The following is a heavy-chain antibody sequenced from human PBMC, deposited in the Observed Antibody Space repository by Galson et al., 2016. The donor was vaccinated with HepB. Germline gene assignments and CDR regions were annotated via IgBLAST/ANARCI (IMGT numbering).Heavy chain of an antibody. D-gene: IGHD3-16*01. CDR1: GFSLATDGVG. CDR3: AHRRLLESYGHIGYFDY. J-gene: IGHJ4*02. V-gene: IGHV2-5*02. Sequence: PALVKPTQTLTLTCTFSGFSLATDGVGVGWIRQPPGKALEWLALIYWDDDKRYIVSLRSRLSITKDTSKNQVVLTVTKMDPVDTATYFCAHRRLLESYGHIGYFDYGGQGALVTVSS. CDR2: IYWDDDK.